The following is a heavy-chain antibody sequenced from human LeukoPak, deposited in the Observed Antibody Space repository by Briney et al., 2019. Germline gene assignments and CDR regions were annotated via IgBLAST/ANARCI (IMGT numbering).Heavy chain of an antibody. J-gene: IGHJ6*03. CDR3: ARAYYDFWSGSYYYYMDV. D-gene: IGHD3-3*01. Sequence: SETLSLTCTVPGGSISSHYWSWIRQPPGKGPEWIGYIHHSGSTNYNPSLKSRVTISVDTSKNQFSLKLSSVTAADSAVYFCARAYYDFWSGSYYYYMDVWGNGTTVTVSS. CDR1: GGSISSHY. V-gene: IGHV4-59*11. CDR2: IHHSGST.